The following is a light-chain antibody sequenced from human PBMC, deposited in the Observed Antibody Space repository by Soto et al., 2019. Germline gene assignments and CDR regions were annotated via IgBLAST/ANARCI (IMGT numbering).Light chain of an antibody. CDR1: SSNIGAEYD. J-gene: IGLJ1*01. V-gene: IGLV1-40*01. CDR3: QSYDSSLTTFV. Sequence: QSMLTQPPSVSGAPGQRVAISCTGSSSNIGAEYDVHWCQQLPGTAPKRLIYGDNNRPSGVPDRFSGSKSGTSASLAITGLQPEDEADYYCQSYDSSLTTFVFGTGTKVTVL. CDR2: GDN.